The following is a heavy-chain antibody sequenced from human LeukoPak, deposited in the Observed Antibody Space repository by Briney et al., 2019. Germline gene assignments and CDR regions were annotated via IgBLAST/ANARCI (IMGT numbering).Heavy chain of an antibody. J-gene: IGHJ4*02. V-gene: IGHV3-48*04. CDR2: ISSSRRTI. CDR3: ARDGDSGGYYYGPFDN. D-gene: IGHD3-22*01. CDR1: GFTFSLFG. Sequence: PGGSLRLSCAASGFTFSLFGMTWVRQAPGKGLDWISYISSSRRTINYADSVKGRFTISRDNAKNSLYLQMNNLRAEDTAVYYCARDGDSGGYYYGPFDNWGQGTLVTVSS.